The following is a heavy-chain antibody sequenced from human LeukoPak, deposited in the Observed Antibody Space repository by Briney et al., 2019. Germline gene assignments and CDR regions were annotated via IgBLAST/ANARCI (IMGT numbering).Heavy chain of an antibody. CDR1: GFTFSNYA. CDR2: ISDSGDKT. V-gene: IGHV3-23*01. J-gene: IGHJ4*02. Sequence: GGSLRLSCAASGFTFSNYAMSWVRQAPGKGLECVSAISDSGDKTDYADSVRGRFTIYRDNSKDTLYLQMNSLGAADTAVYYCAKDGGGYCNNSSCWGQGALVTVSS. D-gene: IGHD2-2*01. CDR3: AKDGGGYCNNSSC.